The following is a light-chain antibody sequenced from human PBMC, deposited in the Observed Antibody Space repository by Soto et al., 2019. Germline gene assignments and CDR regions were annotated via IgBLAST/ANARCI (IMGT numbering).Light chain of an antibody. J-gene: IGLJ1*01. CDR1: TSDIGGYNY. Sequence: QSALTQPASVSGSPGQSITISCTGTTSDIGGYNYVSWYQQYPGKAPKVIIYDVSSRPSGVSNRFSGSKSGNTASLTISGLQAEDEADYYCNSYTGRTTLYVFGTGTKVTVL. CDR2: DVS. V-gene: IGLV2-14*03. CDR3: NSYTGRTTLYV.